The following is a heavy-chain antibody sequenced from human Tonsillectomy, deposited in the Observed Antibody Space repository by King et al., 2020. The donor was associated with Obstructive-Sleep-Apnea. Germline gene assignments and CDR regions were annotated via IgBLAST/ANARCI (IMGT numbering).Heavy chain of an antibody. CDR3: ATSNVGSFNY. D-gene: IGHD1-26*01. V-gene: IGHV5-10-1*01. Sequence: VQLVESGPEVKKPGDSLRISCKGSGYTFTTYWISWVRQMPGKGLEWMGRIGPSDSYTKYSPPFEGHVTISVDKSITTAYLQWSSLKASDTAMYFCATSNVGSFNYWGQGTLVTVSP. J-gene: IGHJ4*02. CDR1: GYTFTTYW. CDR2: IGPSDSYT.